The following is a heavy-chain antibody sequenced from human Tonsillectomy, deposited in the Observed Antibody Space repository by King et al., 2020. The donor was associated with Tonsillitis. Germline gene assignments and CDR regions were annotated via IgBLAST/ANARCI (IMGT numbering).Heavy chain of an antibody. D-gene: IGHD3-10*01. CDR3: AKGGDGVGY. Sequence: VQLVESGGGVVQPGGSLRLSCAASGFTFNNFGMHWVRQAPGKGPEWVAFIRSDGSNTFYADSVKGRFAISRDNSKNTLFLQMNSLRADDTALYYCAKGGDGVGYWGQGTLVTVSS. CDR2: IRSDGSNT. J-gene: IGHJ4*02. CDR1: GFTFNNFG. V-gene: IGHV3-30*02.